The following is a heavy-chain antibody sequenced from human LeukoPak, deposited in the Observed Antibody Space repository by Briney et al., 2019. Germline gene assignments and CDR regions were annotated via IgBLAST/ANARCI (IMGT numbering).Heavy chain of an antibody. CDR3: ASRDYFDY. V-gene: IGHV3-48*02. J-gene: IGHJ4*02. Sequence: PGGSLRLSCADSGFTFSSYAMSWVRQAPGKGLEWVSYITADSGTTYYADSVKGRFTISRDNAKNSLYLQMNSLRDEDTAVYYCASRDYFDYWGQGTLVTVSS. CDR2: ITADSGTT. CDR1: GFTFSSYA.